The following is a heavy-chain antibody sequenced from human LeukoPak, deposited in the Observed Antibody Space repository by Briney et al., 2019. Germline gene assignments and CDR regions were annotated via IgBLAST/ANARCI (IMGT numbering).Heavy chain of an antibody. V-gene: IGHV3-30*02. J-gene: IGHJ3*02. CDR3: AKDTGRGIAARPDAFDI. Sequence: GGSLRLSCAASGFTFSSYGMHWVRQAPGKGLEWVAFIRYDGSNKYYADSVKGRFTISRDNSKNTLYLQMNSLRAEDTAVYYCAKDTGRGIAARPDAFDIWGQGTMVTVSS. CDR2: IRYDGSNK. D-gene: IGHD6-6*01. CDR1: GFTFSSYG.